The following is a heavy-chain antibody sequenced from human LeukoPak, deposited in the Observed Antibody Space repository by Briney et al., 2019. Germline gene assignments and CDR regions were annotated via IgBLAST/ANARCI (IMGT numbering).Heavy chain of an antibody. CDR1: GYTFSDYY. Sequence: ASVKVSCKASGYTFSDYYIHWVRQAPGHGLEWMGWLNPNNGDTVYAQRFQGRVTMTRDTSISTAYMELSTLNFDDTAVYYCVRFLIGTKYYFDYWGQGTLVTVSS. CDR2: LNPNNGDT. D-gene: IGHD1-7*01. J-gene: IGHJ4*02. CDR3: VRFLIGTKYYFDY. V-gene: IGHV1-2*02.